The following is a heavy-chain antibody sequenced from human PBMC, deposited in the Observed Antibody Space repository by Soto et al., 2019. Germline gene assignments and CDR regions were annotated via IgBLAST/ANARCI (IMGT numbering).Heavy chain of an antibody. CDR1: GLTFSIDG. J-gene: IGHJ4*02. V-gene: IGHV3-30*18. Sequence: GSLWLTCAASGLTFSIDGMHWVSQAPDKGLEWVALISYDGSNQYYADPVKGRFTISRDNSNNTLFLQMNSLRADEAAVYYCAKDQASGQGSFDSWGQGTLVTVSS. CDR2: ISYDGSNQ. CDR3: AKDQASGQGSFDS.